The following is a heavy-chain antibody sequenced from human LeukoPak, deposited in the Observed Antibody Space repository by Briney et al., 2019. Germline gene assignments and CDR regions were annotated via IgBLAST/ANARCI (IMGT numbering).Heavy chain of an antibody. CDR3: AGMGATEEAFDI. CDR1: GDSVSSNSAA. V-gene: IGHV6-1*01. Sequence: SQTLSLTCAISGDSVSSNSAAWNWIRQSPSRGLEWLGRTYYRSKWYNDYAVSAKSRITINPDTSKNQFSLQLNSVTPEDTAVYYCAGMGATEEAFDIWGQGTMVTVSS. CDR2: TYYRSKWYN. J-gene: IGHJ3*02. D-gene: IGHD1-26*01.